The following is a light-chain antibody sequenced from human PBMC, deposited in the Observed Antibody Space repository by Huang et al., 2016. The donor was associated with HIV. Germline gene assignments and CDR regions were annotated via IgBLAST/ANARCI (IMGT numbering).Light chain of an antibody. CDR2: SPS. Sequence: EIVMTQSPATLSVSPGERVTLSCRASQSVSNNLAWYQQKPGQAPRLLVYSPSTRATGIPARFSGSGSGTEFTLTISSLQSEHFAVYYCQQYDSWPITFGPGTRVD. J-gene: IGKJ3*01. CDR3: QQYDSWPIT. V-gene: IGKV3-15*01. CDR1: QSVSNN.